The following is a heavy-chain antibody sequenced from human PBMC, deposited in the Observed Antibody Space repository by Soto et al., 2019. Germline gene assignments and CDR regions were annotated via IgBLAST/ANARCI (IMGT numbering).Heavy chain of an antibody. CDR3: TKGPSGSYYYFDY. Sequence: LRLSCAASGLTFSSYGMHWVRQAPGKGLEWVAVISYDGSNKYYADSVKGRFTISRDNSKNTLFLQMNSLRAEDTAMYYCTKGPSGSYYYFDYWGQGTLVTVSS. V-gene: IGHV3-30*18. D-gene: IGHD1-26*01. CDR2: ISYDGSNK. J-gene: IGHJ4*02. CDR1: GLTFSSYG.